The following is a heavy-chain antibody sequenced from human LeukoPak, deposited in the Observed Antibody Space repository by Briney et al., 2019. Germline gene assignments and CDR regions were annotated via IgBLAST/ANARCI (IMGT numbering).Heavy chain of an antibody. V-gene: IGHV1-3*01. CDR3: ARDHSSSWCFDY. D-gene: IGHD6-13*01. CDR2: INAGNGNT. J-gene: IGHJ4*02. Sequence: ASVKVSCKASGYTFTSYAMHWVRQAPGQRLEWMGWINAGNGNTKYSQKLQGRVTITRDTSATTAYMELSSLRSEDTAVYYCARDHSSSWCFDYWGQGTLVTVSS. CDR1: GYTFTSYA.